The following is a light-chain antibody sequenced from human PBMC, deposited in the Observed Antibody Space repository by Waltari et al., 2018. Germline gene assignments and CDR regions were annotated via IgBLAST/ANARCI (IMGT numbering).Light chain of an antibody. Sequence: EVVLTQSPDFQSVPPKEKVTITCRASQSIGTSLHWYQQKANQSPKVRIMYSSQSFSGVPSRFSGGGSGTDFTLTINSLEPEDAATYYCHQSTSLPYTFGQGSKLEIK. CDR1: QSIGTS. V-gene: IGKV6-21*01. J-gene: IGKJ2*01. CDR2: YSS. CDR3: HQSTSLPYT.